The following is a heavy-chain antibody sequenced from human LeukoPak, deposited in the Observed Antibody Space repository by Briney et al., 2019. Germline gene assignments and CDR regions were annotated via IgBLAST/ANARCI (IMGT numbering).Heavy chain of an antibody. D-gene: IGHD3-3*01. CDR1: GGSISSYY. CDR3: ARVRMEWLFRWFAFDI. CDR2: IYYSGST. Sequence: SETLSLTCTVSGGSISSYYWSRIRQPPGKGLEWIGYIYYSGSTNYNPSLKSRVTISVDTSKNQFSLKLSSVTAADTAVYYCARVRMEWLFRWFAFDIWGQGTMVTVSS. V-gene: IGHV4-59*01. J-gene: IGHJ3*02.